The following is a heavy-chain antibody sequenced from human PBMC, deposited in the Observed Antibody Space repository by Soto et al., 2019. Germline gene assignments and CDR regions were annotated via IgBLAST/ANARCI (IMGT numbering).Heavy chain of an antibody. D-gene: IGHD2-2*01. CDR1: GYTFTSYA. Sequence: ASVKVSCKASGYTFTSYAMHWVRQAPGQRLEWMGWINAGNGNTKYSQKFQGRVTITRDTSASTAYMELSSLRSEDTAVYYCARAQNVVVPAAPFSPFDYWGRGTQVTVSS. J-gene: IGHJ4*02. CDR2: INAGNGNT. V-gene: IGHV1-3*01. CDR3: ARAQNVVVPAAPFSPFDY.